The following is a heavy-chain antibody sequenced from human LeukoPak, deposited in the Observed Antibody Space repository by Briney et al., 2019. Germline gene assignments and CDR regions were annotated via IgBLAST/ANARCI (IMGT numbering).Heavy chain of an antibody. J-gene: IGHJ4*02. CDR3: ARGGDGYSPDY. Sequence: ASVKVSCKASGYTFTGYYMHWVRQAPGQGLEWMGWISAYNGNTNYAQKLQGRVTMTTDTSTSTAYMELRSLRSDDTAVYYCARGGDGYSPDYWGQGTLVTVSS. V-gene: IGHV1-18*04. D-gene: IGHD5-24*01. CDR1: GYTFTGYY. CDR2: ISAYNGNT.